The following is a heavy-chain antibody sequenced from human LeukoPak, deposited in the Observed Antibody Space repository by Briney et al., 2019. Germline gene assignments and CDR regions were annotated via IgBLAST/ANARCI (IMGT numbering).Heavy chain of an antibody. CDR3: ARSDYGDSYYYYYYGMDV. J-gene: IGHJ6*04. D-gene: IGHD4-17*01. V-gene: IGHV4-34*01. Sequence: SETLSLTCAVYGGSFSGDYWSWIRQPPRKGLEWIGEINHGGRTDYTPSLKSRVTISVDTTKNQFSLKLSSVTAADTAVYYCARSDYGDSYYYYYYGMDVWGKGTTVTVSS. CDR1: GGSFSGDY. CDR2: INHGGRT.